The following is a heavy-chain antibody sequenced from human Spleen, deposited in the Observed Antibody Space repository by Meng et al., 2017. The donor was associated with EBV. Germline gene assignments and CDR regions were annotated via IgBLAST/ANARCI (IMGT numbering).Heavy chain of an antibody. Sequence: PQLQESGPGQVKPSEPLPLTCTVSGDPCITFCFRAWLRQPPGRGLEWIGSVHYSGRTYYRPSLKSRVTVSVDTSKSQFSLRLTSVTAADTAIYYCARPFPSWQSPRLDPFGAWGQGALVTVSS. D-gene: IGHD6-19*01. J-gene: IGHJ5*02. CDR3: ARPFPSWQSPRLDPFGA. V-gene: IGHV4-39*01. CDR1: GDPCITFCF. CDR2: VHYSGRT.